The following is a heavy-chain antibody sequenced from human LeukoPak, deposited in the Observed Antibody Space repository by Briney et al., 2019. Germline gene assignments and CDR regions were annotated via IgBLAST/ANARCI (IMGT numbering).Heavy chain of an antibody. CDR2: ISNTGDSI. CDR3: AKDNDPRAYSAYDSYDY. Sequence: GRSLRLSCAAPGFSFTTYAMSWVHQAPGKGLEWVSSISNTGDSIYHADSVKGRFTISRDNSKNTLFLQMNSLRAEDTAVYYCAKDNDPRAYSAYDSYDYWGQGTLVTVSS. V-gene: IGHV3-23*01. D-gene: IGHD5-12*01. J-gene: IGHJ4*02. CDR1: GFSFTTYA.